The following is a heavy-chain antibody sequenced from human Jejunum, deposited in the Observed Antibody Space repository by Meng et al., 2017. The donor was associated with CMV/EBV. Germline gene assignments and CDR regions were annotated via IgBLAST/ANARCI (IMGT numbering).Heavy chain of an antibody. J-gene: IGHJ4*02. D-gene: IGHD1-14*01. Sequence: TCTVSGGSISSSSYYWGWIRQPPGKGLEWIGSINYSGSTYYNPSLKSRVTISLDTSKNQFSLRLSSVTAADTAVYYCARTSRIHNFAFWGQGTLVTVSS. V-gene: IGHV4-39*07. CDR2: INYSGST. CDR3: ARTSRIHNFAF. CDR1: GGSISSSSYY.